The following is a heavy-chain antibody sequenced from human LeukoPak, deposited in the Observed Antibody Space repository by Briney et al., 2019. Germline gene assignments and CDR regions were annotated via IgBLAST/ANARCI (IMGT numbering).Heavy chain of an antibody. J-gene: IGHJ4*02. CDR1: GFTFSSYA. D-gene: IGHD1-26*01. CDR2: ISYDGSNK. V-gene: IGHV3-30*04. CDR3: ARDRVTLIRSPSPRVGALDY. Sequence: PGRSLRLSCAASGFTFSSYAMHWVRQAPGKGLEWVAVISYDGSNKYYADSVKGRFTISRDNSKNTLYLQMNSLRAEGTAVYYCARDRVTLIRSPSPRVGALDYWGQGTLVTVSS.